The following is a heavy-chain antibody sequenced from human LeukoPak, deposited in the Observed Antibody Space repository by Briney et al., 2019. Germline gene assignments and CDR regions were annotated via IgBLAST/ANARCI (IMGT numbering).Heavy chain of an antibody. CDR3: AREGSEGYLFDY. Sequence: XSGDSVSSXXXXXSWIXQSPXXXXXXXGRTYYRSKWYNDYAESVKSRITINPDTSKNQFSLQLNSMTPEDTAVYYCAREGSEGYLFDYWGQGTLVTVSS. D-gene: IGHD1-1*01. V-gene: IGHV6-1*01. CDR1: GDSVSSXXXX. CDR2: TYYRSKWYN. J-gene: IGHJ4*02.